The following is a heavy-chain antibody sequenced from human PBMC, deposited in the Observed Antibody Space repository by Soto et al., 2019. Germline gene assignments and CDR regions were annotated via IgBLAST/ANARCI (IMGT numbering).Heavy chain of an antibody. D-gene: IGHD1-1*01. Sequence: QVQLVQSGAEVKKPGASVKVSCKASGYTFSTYGFSWVRQAPGQGLEWMGWIGAYNGDTNYAQNFQGRVTMTTDTSTTTSYMELRSLRSDDTAVYFCAGDWKGAEGFDPWGQGTLVTVSS. J-gene: IGHJ5*02. CDR3: AGDWKGAEGFDP. V-gene: IGHV1-18*01. CDR2: IGAYNGDT. CDR1: GYTFSTYG.